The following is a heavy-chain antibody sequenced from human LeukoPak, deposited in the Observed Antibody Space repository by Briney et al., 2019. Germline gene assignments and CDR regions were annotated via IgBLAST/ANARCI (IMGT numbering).Heavy chain of an antibody. CDR3: AREGDYDFWSGYSTGYYYYMDV. D-gene: IGHD3-3*01. CDR1: GFTFSSYA. V-gene: IGHV3-30-3*01. J-gene: IGHJ6*03. Sequence: GRSLRLSCAASGFTFSSYAMHWVRQAPGKGLEWVAVISYDGSNKYYADSVKGRFTIFRDNSKNTLYLQMNSLRAEDTAVYYCAREGDYDFWSGYSTGYYYYMDVWGKGTTVTVSS. CDR2: ISYDGSNK.